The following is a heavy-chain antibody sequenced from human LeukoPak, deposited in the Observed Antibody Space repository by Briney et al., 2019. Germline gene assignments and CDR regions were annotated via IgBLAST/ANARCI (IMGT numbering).Heavy chain of an antibody. V-gene: IGHV3-15*01. CDR1: GFTFSNAW. D-gene: IGHD6-19*01. CDR3: TTDRYSSGQLVDY. CDR2: IKSKTDGGTT. J-gene: IGHJ4*02. Sequence: GGSLRLSCAASGFTFSNAWMSWVRQAPGKGLEWVGRIKSKTDGGTTDYAAPVKGRFTISRDDSKNTLYLQVNGLKTEDTAVYYCTTDRYSSGQLVDYWGQGTLVTVSS.